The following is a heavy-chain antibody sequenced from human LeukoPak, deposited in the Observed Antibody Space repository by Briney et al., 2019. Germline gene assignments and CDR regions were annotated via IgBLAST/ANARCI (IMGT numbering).Heavy chain of an antibody. Sequence: GGSLRLSCAASGFTFSGSAMHWVRQASGKGLEWVGRIRSKANSYATAYAASVKGRFTISRDDSKNTAYLQMNSLRAEDTAVYYCARGLSGYASSLGYWGQGTLVTVSA. CDR3: ARGLSGYASSLGY. V-gene: IGHV3-73*01. CDR1: GFTFSGSA. CDR2: IRSKANSYAT. D-gene: IGHD6-6*01. J-gene: IGHJ4*02.